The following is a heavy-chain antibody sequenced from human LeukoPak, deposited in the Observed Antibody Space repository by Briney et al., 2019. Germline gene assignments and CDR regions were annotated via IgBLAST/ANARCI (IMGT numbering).Heavy chain of an antibody. V-gene: IGHV3-7*01. Sequence: GGSLRLSCAASGFTFSNYWMTWVRQAPGKGLEWVANIKQDGSEKYYVDSGKGRFTISRDNAKNSLYLQMNSLRAEDTAVYYCARLRYSGYWGQGTLVTVSS. CDR3: ARLRYSGY. J-gene: IGHJ4*02. D-gene: IGHD1-14*01. CDR1: GFTFSNYW. CDR2: IKQDGSEK.